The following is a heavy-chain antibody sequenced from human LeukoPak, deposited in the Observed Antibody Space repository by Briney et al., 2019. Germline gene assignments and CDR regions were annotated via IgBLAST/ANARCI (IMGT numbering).Heavy chain of an antibody. D-gene: IGHD3-9*01. CDR2: INPNSGGT. V-gene: IGHV1-2*02. CDR1: GYTFTGYY. J-gene: IGHJ4*02. Sequence: ASVKVSCKASGYTFTGYYMHWVRQAPGQGLEWMGWINPNSGGTNYAQKFQGRVTMTRDTSISTAYMELSRLRSDDTAVYYCARVPSLDYDILTGYYKGGYYFDYWGQGTLVTVSS. CDR3: ARVPSLDYDILTGYYKGGYYFDY.